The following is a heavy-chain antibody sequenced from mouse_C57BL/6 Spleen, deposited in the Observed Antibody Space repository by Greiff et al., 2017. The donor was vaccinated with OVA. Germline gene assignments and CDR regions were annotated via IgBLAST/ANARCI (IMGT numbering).Heavy chain of an antibody. CDR1: GFTFSSYG. V-gene: IGHV5-6*02. J-gene: IGHJ4*01. CDR3: ARHGTDGYYAMDY. CDR2: ISSGGSYT. D-gene: IGHD4-1*01. Sequence: EVMLVESGGDLVKPGGSLKLSCAASGFTFSSYGMSWVRQTPDKRLEWVATISSGGSYTYYPDSVKGRFTISRDNAKNTLYLQMSSLKSEDTAMYYCARHGTDGYYAMDYWGQGTSVTVSS.